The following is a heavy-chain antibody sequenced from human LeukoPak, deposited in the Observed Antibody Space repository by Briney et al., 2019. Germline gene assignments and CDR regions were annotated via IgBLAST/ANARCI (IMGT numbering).Heavy chain of an antibody. Sequence: SETLSLTCAVYGGSFSGYYWSWIRQPPGKGLEWIGEINHSGSTNYNPSLKSRVTISVDTSKNQFSLKLSSVTAADTAVYYCASLPEPYSSGLYRGQGTLVTVSS. J-gene: IGHJ4*02. V-gene: IGHV4-34*01. CDR2: INHSGST. CDR1: GGSFSGYY. CDR3: ASLPEPYSSGLY. D-gene: IGHD6-19*01.